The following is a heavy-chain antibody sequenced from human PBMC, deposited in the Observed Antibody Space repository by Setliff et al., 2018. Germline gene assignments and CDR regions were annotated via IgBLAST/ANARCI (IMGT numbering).Heavy chain of an antibody. V-gene: IGHV1-18*01. D-gene: IGHD2-2*01. J-gene: IGHJ5*02. CDR2: IGVYSGNT. CDR3: SRLVRYCTTTTCQRVSGAES. CDR1: GYTFTESI. Sequence: ASVKVSCKASGYTFTESIVSWVRQAPGQGLEWLGWIGVYSGNTYTAQRFQGRVTMTTDTSTNMAYLELRGLRSDDTAVYYCSRLVRYCTTTTCQRVSGAESWGQGTLVTVSS.